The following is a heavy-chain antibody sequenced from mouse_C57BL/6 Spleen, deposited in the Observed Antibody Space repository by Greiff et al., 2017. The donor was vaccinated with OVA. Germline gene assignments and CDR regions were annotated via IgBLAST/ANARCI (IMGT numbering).Heavy chain of an antibody. V-gene: IGHV5-16*01. J-gene: IGHJ1*03. Sequence: EVQLVESEGGLVQPGSSMKLSCTASGFTFSDYYMAWVRQVPEKGLEWVANINYDGSSTYYLDSLKSRFIISRDNAKNILYLQMSSLKSEDTATYYCARGGWLLREDFDVWGTGTTVTVSS. CDR2: INYDGSST. D-gene: IGHD2-3*01. CDR1: GFTFSDYY. CDR3: ARGGWLLREDFDV.